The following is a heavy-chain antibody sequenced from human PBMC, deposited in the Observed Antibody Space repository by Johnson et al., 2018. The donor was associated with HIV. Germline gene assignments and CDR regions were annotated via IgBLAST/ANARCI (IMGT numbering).Heavy chain of an antibody. CDR3: AREYYYESPEAFDI. CDR2: IRYDGSNK. CDR1: GFTFNNAW. D-gene: IGHD3-22*01. J-gene: IGHJ3*02. Sequence: QVQLVESGGGVVQPGRSLRLSCAASGFTFNNAWMSWVRQAPGKGLEWVAFIRYDGSNKYYADSVKGRFTISRDNSKNTLYLQMNSLRAEDTAVYYCAREYYYESPEAFDIWGQGTMVTVSS. V-gene: IGHV3-33*08.